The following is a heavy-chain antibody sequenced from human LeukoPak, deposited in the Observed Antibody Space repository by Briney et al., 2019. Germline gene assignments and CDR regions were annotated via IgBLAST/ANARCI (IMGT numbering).Heavy chain of an antibody. CDR1: GFTFSSYA. CDR3: AKVAPPSYYYDTTGPGAFDI. D-gene: IGHD3-22*01. J-gene: IGHJ3*02. CDR2: ISYDVSNT. Sequence: PARSLILSCAASGFTFSSYAMHWHRHAPGKGLVWVAVISYDVSNTYDAYSVKGLFTCARANSKYTLYLQMNSLRAKDTAVHYCAKVAPPSYYYDTTGPGAFDIWGQGTMVTVSS. V-gene: IGHV3-30-3*01.